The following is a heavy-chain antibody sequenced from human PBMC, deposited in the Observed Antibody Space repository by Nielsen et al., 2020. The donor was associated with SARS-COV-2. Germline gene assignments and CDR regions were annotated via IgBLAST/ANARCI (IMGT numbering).Heavy chain of an antibody. CDR3: ARDLEQQLDPAFDI. Sequence: GESLKISCAASGFTFSSYSMNWVRQASGKGLEWVSSISSSSSYIYYADSVKGRFTISRDNAKNSLYLQMNSLRAEDTAVYYCARDLEQQLDPAFDIWGQGTMVTVSS. V-gene: IGHV3-21*01. D-gene: IGHD6-13*01. CDR1: GFTFSSYS. CDR2: ISSSSSYI. J-gene: IGHJ3*02.